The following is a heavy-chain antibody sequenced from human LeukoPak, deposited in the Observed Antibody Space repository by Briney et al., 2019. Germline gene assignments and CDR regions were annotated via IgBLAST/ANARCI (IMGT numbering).Heavy chain of an antibody. D-gene: IGHD3-3*01. V-gene: IGHV4-30-2*01. CDR3: ARDRGYDFWSGYYQDAFDI. CDR1: GGSISSGGYY. J-gene: IGHJ3*02. Sequence: PSETLSLTCTVSGGSISSGGYYWSWIRQPPGKGLEWIGYIYHSGSTYYNPSLKSRVTISVDRSKNQFSLKLSSVTAADTAVYYCARDRGYDFWSGYYQDAFDIWGQGTMVTVSS. CDR2: IYHSGST.